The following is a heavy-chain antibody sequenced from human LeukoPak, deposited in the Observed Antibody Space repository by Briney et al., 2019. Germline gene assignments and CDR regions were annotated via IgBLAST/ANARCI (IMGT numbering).Heavy chain of an antibody. Sequence: SETLSLTCTVSGGSISGHYWSWIRQPPGKGLEWIAYIYYSGSTNYNPSLKSRVTISVATSKNQFSLKLSSVTAADTAVYYCARVGMGNCSGGSCYSDFDYWGQGTLVTVSS. V-gene: IGHV4-59*11. D-gene: IGHD2-15*01. CDR1: GGSISGHY. CDR2: IYYSGST. CDR3: ARVGMGNCSGGSCYSDFDY. J-gene: IGHJ4*02.